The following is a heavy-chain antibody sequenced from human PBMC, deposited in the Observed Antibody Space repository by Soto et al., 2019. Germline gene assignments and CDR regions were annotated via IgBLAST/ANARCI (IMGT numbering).Heavy chain of an antibody. CDR3: ALRMTPVVPYFDY. CDR2: IIPILGIA. V-gene: IGHV1-69*02. J-gene: IGHJ4*02. CDR1: GGTFSSYT. Sequence: QVQLVQSGAEVKKPGSSVKVSCKASGGTFSSYTISWVRQAPGQGLEWMGRIIPILGIANYAQKFQGRVTITADKSTSTAYMELSSLRSEDTAVYYCALRMTPVVPYFDYWGQGTLVTVSS. D-gene: IGHD4-17*01.